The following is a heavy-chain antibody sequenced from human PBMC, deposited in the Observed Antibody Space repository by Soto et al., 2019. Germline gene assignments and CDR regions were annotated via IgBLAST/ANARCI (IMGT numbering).Heavy chain of an antibody. D-gene: IGHD3-22*01. CDR1: GFTFSSYW. V-gene: IGHV3-74*01. CDR2: INSDGSST. CDR3: ARDPYYYDSSGLGYYFDY. J-gene: IGHJ4*02. Sequence: EVQLVESGGGLVQPGGSLRLSCAASGFTFSSYWMHWVRQAPGKGLVWVSRINSDGSSTSYADSVKGRFTISRDNAKNTLYLQMNSLSAEDTAVYYCARDPYYYDSSGLGYYFDYWGQGTLVTVSS.